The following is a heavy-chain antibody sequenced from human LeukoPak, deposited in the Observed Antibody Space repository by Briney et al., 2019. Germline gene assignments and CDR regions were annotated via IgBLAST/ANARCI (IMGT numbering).Heavy chain of an antibody. CDR1: GYTFTSYD. CDR3: ARVGQQLVPTIDY. CDR2: MNPNSGNT. Sequence: ASVKVSCKASGYTFTSYDINWVRQAIGQGLEWMGWMNPNSGNTGYAQKFQGRVTMTRNTSISTAYMELSSLRSEDTAVYYCARVGQQLVPTIDYWGQGTLVTVSS. D-gene: IGHD6-13*01. J-gene: IGHJ4*02. V-gene: IGHV1-8*01.